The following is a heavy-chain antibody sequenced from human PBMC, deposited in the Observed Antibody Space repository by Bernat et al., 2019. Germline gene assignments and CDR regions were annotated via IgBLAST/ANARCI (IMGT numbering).Heavy chain of an antibody. J-gene: IGHJ4*02. Sequence: VQLVESGGCVVQPGRSLRLSCAASGLTFSSYGMHWVRQAPGKGLVWVAVIWYDGSNKYYADSVKGRFTISRDNSKHTLYLQMNSLRAEDTAVYYCARESGRRFDYWGQGTLVTVSS. D-gene: IGHD1-26*01. CDR2: IWYDGSNK. CDR1: GLTFSSYG. V-gene: IGHV3-33*01. CDR3: ARESGRRFDY.